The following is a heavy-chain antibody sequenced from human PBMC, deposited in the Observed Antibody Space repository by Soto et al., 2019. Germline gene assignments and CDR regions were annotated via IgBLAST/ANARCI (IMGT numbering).Heavy chain of an antibody. J-gene: IGHJ4*02. D-gene: IGHD4-17*01. CDR3: ASSSPPVTTIDY. CDR2: IYYSGST. Sequence: PSETLSLTCTVSGGSISSSSYYWGWIRQPPGKGLEWIGSIYYSGSTYYNPSLKSRVTISVDTSKNQFSLKLSSVTAADTAVYYCASSSPPVTTIDYWGQGTLVTVSS. V-gene: IGHV4-39*01. CDR1: GGSISSSSYY.